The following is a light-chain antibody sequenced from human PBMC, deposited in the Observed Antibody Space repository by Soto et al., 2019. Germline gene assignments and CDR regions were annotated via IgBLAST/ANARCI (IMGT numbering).Light chain of an antibody. CDR3: SSYTRSITYV. Sequence: QSVLTQPASVSGSPGQSITISCTGTSSDVGGYNYVSWYQQHPGKVPKLMIYDVSNRPSGVSNRFSGSKSGNTASLTISGLQAEDEADYYCSSYTRSITYVFGTGTKLTVL. CDR1: SSDVGGYNY. J-gene: IGLJ1*01. V-gene: IGLV2-14*01. CDR2: DVS.